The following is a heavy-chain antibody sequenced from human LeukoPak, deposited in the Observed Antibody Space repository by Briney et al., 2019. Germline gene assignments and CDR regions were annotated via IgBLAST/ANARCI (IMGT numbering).Heavy chain of an antibody. J-gene: IGHJ5*02. CDR3: ARAAYSSSWYPGGWFDP. CDR1: GGSFSGYY. V-gene: IGHV4-34*01. D-gene: IGHD6-13*01. Sequence: SETLSLTCAVYGGSFSGYYWSWIRQPPGKGLGWIGEINHSGSTNYNPSLKSRVTISVDTSKNQFSLKLSSVTAADTAVYYCARAAYSSSWYPGGWFDPWGQGTLVTVSS. CDR2: INHSGST.